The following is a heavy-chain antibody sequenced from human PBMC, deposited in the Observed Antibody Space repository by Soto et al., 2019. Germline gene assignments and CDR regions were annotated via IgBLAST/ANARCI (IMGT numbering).Heavy chain of an antibody. J-gene: IGHJ6*02. CDR2: IYYSGST. CDR3: ARHRVGAYYYYGMDV. D-gene: IGHD1-26*01. Sequence: PSETLSLTCTVSGGSISSSSYYWGWIRQPPGKGLEWIGSIYYSGSTYYNPSLKSRVTISVDTSKNQFSLKLSSVTAADTAVYYCARHRVGAYYYYGMDVWGQGTTVTVSS. CDR1: GGSISSSSYY. V-gene: IGHV4-39*01.